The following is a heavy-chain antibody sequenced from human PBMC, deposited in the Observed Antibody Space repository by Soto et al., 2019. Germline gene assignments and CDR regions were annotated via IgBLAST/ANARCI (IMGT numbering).Heavy chain of an antibody. CDR1: GGTFSSYT. D-gene: IGHD2-2*01. Sequence: QVQLVQSGAEVKKPGSSVKVSCKASGGTFSSYTISWVRQAPGQGLEWMGRIIPILGIANYAQKFQGRGTITADKSTSTAYMELSSLRSEDTAGYYCAILVGVAAAMSDYWGQGALVTGSS. V-gene: IGHV1-69*02. CDR2: IIPILGIA. J-gene: IGHJ4*02. CDR3: AILVGVAAAMSDY.